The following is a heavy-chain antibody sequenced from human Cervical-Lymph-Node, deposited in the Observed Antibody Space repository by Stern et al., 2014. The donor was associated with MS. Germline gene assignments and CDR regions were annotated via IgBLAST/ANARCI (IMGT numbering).Heavy chain of an antibody. V-gene: IGHV1-46*01. CDR1: GYTFTSYY. J-gene: IGHJ6*02. Sequence: QVQLVQSGAEVKTPGASVKVPCKASGYTFTSYYIHWVRPAPGQGLEWMGIINPSGGSTSYAQKFQGRVTMTRDTSTSTVYMELSSLRSEDTAVYYCAREVAGHRLGMMDVWGQGTTVTVSS. CDR2: INPSGGST. D-gene: IGHD6-19*01. CDR3: AREVAGHRLGMMDV.